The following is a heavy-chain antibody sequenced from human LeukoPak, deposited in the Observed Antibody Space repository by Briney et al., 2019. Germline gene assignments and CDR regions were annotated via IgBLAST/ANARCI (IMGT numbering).Heavy chain of an antibody. CDR1: GYTFTGYY. CDR3: ARAMGTGDYDFWSGYFDY. J-gene: IGHJ4*02. V-gene: IGHV1-2*02. CDR2: INPNSGGT. D-gene: IGHD3-3*01. Sequence: ASVKVSCKASGYTFTGYYMHWVRQAPGQGLEWMGWINPNSGGTNYAQKFQGRVTMTRDTSISTAYMELSRLRSDDTAVYYCARAMGTGDYDFWSGYFDYWGQGTLVTVSS.